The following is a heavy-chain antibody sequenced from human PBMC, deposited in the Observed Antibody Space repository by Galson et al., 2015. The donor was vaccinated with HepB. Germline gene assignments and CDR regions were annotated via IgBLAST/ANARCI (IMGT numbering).Heavy chain of an antibody. Sequence: SLRLSCAASGFTVSSNYMSWVRQAPGKGLEWVSVIYSGGSTYYADSVKGRFTISRDNSKNTLYLQMNSLRADDTAVYYCAREKGYCSSSSCPGNDAFDIWGQGTMVTVSS. CDR1: GFTVSSNY. J-gene: IGHJ3*02. CDR2: IYSGGST. V-gene: IGHV3-66*01. D-gene: IGHD2-2*01. CDR3: AREKGYCSSSSCPGNDAFDI.